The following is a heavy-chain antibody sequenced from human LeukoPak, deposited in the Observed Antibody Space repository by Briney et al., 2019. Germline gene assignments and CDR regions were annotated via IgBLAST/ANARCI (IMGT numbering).Heavy chain of an antibody. CDR1: GFAFSGSW. CDR3: APGTPPRWVLDY. J-gene: IGHJ4*02. D-gene: IGHD1-14*01. Sequence: PGGSLRLSCAASGFAFSGSWMNWVRQAPGKGLEWVARIKNPAGGGTADYSAPVKGRFIISRDDSKNTLYLEKNSLKTEDTAVYFCAPGTPPRWVLDYWGQGTLVIVSS. V-gene: IGHV3-15*01. CDR2: IKNPAGGGTA.